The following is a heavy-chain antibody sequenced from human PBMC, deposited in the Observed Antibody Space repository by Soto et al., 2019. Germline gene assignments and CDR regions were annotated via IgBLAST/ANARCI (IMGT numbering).Heavy chain of an antibody. D-gene: IGHD3-3*01. CDR2: FDPEDGET. CDR1: GYTITELS. J-gene: IGHJ5*02. CDR3: ATLRNYDFWSGSSYNWFDP. Sequence: ASVKVSCKVSGYTITELSMRWVRHDPGKGLEWMGGFDPEDGETIYAQKFQGRVTMTEDTSTDTAYMELSSLRSEDTAVYYCATLRNYDFWSGSSYNWFDPWGQGTLVTVSS. V-gene: IGHV1-24*01.